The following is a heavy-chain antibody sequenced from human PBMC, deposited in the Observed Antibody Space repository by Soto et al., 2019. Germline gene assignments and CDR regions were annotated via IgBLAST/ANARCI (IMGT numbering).Heavy chain of an antibody. Sequence: SETLSLTCTISGASISGSHWWSWVRQAPGKGLEWIGEIYPTGNINFNPSLKSRASMSIDKSKNQLSLKLTSLTAEDTAVYYCARERLVVVPPDFWAPPHDAFDIWGQGTMVT. D-gene: IGHD2-2*01. J-gene: IGHJ3*02. CDR1: GASISGSHW. V-gene: IGHV4-4*02. CDR3: ARERLVVVPPDFWAPPHDAFDI. CDR2: IYPTGNI.